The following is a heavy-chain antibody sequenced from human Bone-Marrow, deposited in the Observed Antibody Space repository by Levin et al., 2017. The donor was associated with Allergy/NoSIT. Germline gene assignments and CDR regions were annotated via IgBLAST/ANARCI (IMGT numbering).Heavy chain of an antibody. CDR3: ARVSTYCSGGSCYYPYYYGMDV. V-gene: IGHV3-13*01. D-gene: IGHD2-15*01. J-gene: IGHJ6*02. CDR1: GFTFSSYD. Sequence: TGESLKISCAASGFTFSSYDMHWVRQATGKGLEWVSAIGTAGDTYYPGSVKGRFTISRENAKNSLYLQMNSLRAGDTAVYYCARVSTYCSGGSCYYPYYYGMDVWGQGTTVTVSS. CDR2: IGTAGDT.